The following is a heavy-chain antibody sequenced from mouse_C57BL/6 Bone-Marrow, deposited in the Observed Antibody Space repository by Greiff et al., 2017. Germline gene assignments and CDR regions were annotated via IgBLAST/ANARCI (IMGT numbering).Heavy chain of an antibody. CDR3: ARCYGSSPFAY. D-gene: IGHD1-1*01. CDR2: IYPRSGNT. CDR1: GYTFTSYG. J-gene: IGHJ3*01. Sequence: QVQLQQSGAELARPGASVKLSCKASGYTFTSYGISWVKQRTGQGLEWIGEIYPRSGNTYYNEQFKGKATLTADKSSSTAYMELRSLTSEDAAVYFCARCYGSSPFAYWGQGTLVTVSA. V-gene: IGHV1-81*01.